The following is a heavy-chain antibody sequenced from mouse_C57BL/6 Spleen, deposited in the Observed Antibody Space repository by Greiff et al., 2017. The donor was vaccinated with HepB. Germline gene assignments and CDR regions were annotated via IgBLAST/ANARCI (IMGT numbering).Heavy chain of an antibody. CDR3: ATDYDVWYFDV. Sequence: EVQLQESGPGLVKPSQSLSLTCSVTGYSITSGYYWNWIRQFPGNKLEWMGYISYDGSNNYNPSLKNRISITRDTSKNQFFLKLNSVTTEDTATYYCATDYDVWYFDVWGTGTTVTVSS. CDR2: ISYDGSN. J-gene: IGHJ1*03. CDR1: GYSITSGYY. D-gene: IGHD2-4*01. V-gene: IGHV3-6*01.